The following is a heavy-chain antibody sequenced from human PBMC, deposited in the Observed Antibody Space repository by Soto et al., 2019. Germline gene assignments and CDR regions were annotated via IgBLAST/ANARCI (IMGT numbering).Heavy chain of an antibody. V-gene: IGHV3-48*02. CDR1: GFTFSVYS. CDR3: ARSVEGHFDY. D-gene: IGHD6-19*01. Sequence: EVQLVESGGDLVQRGGSLRLSCVASGFTFSVYSMNWVRQAPGKGLEWFSYITSDTKTIKYADSVKGRFTISRDNAKNSLYLQMNSLREADTAVYYCARSVEGHFDYCGQGTVVTVSS. CDR2: ITSDTKTI. J-gene: IGHJ4*02.